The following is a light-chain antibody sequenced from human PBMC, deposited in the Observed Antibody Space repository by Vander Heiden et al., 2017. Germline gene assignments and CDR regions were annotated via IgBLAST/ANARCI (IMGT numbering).Light chain of an antibody. CDR2: DAS. Sequence: DIQLPQPPSFLPASLGDRVTITCRASQDISNKLDWYQQKPGKAPKVLLYDASTSQSGVPARFSGSGSGTDFALTINSLQPEDFASYSCQQCKSYPLTFGPGTKVDIK. CDR3: QQCKSYPLT. V-gene: IGKV1-9*01. J-gene: IGKJ3*01. CDR1: QDISNK.